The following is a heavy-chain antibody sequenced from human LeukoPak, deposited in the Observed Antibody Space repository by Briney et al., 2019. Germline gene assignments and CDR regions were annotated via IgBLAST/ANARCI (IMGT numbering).Heavy chain of an antibody. V-gene: IGHV4-59*12. CDR3: ARGVGCSSTSCGYYYYYMDV. J-gene: IGHJ6*03. D-gene: IGHD2-2*01. CDR2: IYYSGST. CDR1: GGSISSYY. Sequence: PSETLSLTCTVSGGSISSYYWSWIRQPPGKGLEWIGYIYYSGSTNYNPSLKSRVTISVDTSKNQFSLKLSSVTAADTAVYYCARGVGCSSTSCGYYYYYMDVWGKGTTVTVSS.